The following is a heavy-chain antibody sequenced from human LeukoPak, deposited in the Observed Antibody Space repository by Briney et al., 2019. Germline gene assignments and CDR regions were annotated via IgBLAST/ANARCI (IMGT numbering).Heavy chain of an antibody. D-gene: IGHD3-16*01. CDR3: AKDYAVGSIDY. CDR2: ISRSGEST. CDR1: GFTFSGFA. Sequence: AGGSLRLSCAASGFTFSGFAMSWIRQAPGKGPEWVSSISRSGESTFYADSVRGRFTISRDNSKNTVSLQMESLRAEDTALYYCAKDYAVGSIDYWGQGTLVTVSS. V-gene: IGHV3-23*01. J-gene: IGHJ4*02.